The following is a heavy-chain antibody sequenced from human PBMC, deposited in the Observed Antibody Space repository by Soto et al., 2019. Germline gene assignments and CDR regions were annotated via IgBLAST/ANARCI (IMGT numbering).Heavy chain of an antibody. J-gene: IGHJ5*02. V-gene: IGHV6-1*01. CDR3: ARAVGGSVAGTVWFDP. CDR1: GDSVSSNSAA. Sequence: SQTLPLTCASSGDSVSSNSAAWNWIRTSPSRGLEWLGRTYYRSKWYNDYAVSVKSRITINPDTSKNQFSLQLNSVTPEDTAVYYCARAVGGSVAGTVWFDPWGQGTLVTVSS. CDR2: TYYRSKWYN. D-gene: IGHD6-19*01.